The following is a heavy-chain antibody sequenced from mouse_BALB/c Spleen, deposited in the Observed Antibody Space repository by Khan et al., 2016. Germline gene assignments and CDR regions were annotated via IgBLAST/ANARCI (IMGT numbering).Heavy chain of an antibody. D-gene: IGHD3-2*02. V-gene: IGHV9-3-1*01. CDR1: GFNFQNYG. CDR3: ARRRLVDRYYALDD. J-gene: IGHJ4*01. CDR2: IKTYSGEP. Sequence: QIQLVQSGPEMMKPGETVKISCKASGFNFQNYGMNWVKQTPGKGLKWMGWIKTYSGEPTYADDFKGRFAFSLEASDRTAYLQINNLRDEDTATYDCARRRLVDRYYALDDWGQGTTVTVSS.